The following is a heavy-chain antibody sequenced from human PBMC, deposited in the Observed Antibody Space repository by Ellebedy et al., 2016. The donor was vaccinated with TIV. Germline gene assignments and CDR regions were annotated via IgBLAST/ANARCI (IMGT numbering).Heavy chain of an antibody. J-gene: IGHJ4*02. D-gene: IGHD2-8*01. CDR1: GGSISSGGYS. V-gene: IGHV4-31*11. CDR2: IYYSGST. CDR3: ASRVYCTNGVCYSEGLFDY. Sequence: SETLSLXCAVSGGSISSGGYSWSWIRQPPGKGLEWIGYIYYSGSTYYNPSLKSRVTISVDTSKNQFSLKLSSVTAADTAVYYCASRVYCTNGVCYSEGLFDYWGQGTLVTVSS.